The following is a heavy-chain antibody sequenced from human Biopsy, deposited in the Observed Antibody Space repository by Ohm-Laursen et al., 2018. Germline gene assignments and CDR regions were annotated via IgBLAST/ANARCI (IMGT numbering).Heavy chain of an antibody. V-gene: IGHV1-18*01. CDR3: AREGTSVTFFGKISDYYFDF. CDR1: GYTFTNYA. J-gene: IGHJ4*02. CDR2: ISGKTGNI. D-gene: IGHD3-3*01. Sequence: ASVKVSCKASGYTFTNYAINWVRQAPGQGLEWLGWISGKTGNINYTQKLQGRVTMTTDTSTNTAYMELRSLRSDDTALYYCAREGTSVTFFGKISDYYFDFWGPGTVATVSS.